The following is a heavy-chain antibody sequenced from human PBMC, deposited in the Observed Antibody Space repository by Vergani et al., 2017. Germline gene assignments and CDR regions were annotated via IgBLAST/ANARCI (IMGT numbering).Heavy chain of an antibody. CDR1: GFSFNTYG. V-gene: IGHV3-30*02. Sequence: QVQLVETGGGVVQPGGSLRLYCATSGFSFNTYGAHWVRQAPGKGLEWVAFIGYDGRIKYNVDSVKGRFTISRDTSKKTLSLQMNSLRVEDTGVYYCARARCIETCYMSNWLDSWGQGTLVTVSS. CDR2: IGYDGRIK. J-gene: IGHJ5*01. D-gene: IGHD3-9*01. CDR3: ARARCIETCYMSNWLDS.